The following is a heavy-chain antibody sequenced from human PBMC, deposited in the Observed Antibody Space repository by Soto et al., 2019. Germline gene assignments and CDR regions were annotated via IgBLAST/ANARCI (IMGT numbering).Heavy chain of an antibody. V-gene: IGHV1-8*01. CDR3: ARTRPGRYGDSNFDS. Sequence: QVQLVQSGAEVKKPGASVKVSCKASGYTFTSYDINWVRQATGQGLEWMGWMNPNSGNTGYAQKFQGRVTMTRNTSIRTAYMELRSLRSEDTGVYYCARTRPGRYGDSNFDSWGQGTLVTVSS. J-gene: IGHJ4*02. CDR1: GYTFTSYD. CDR2: MNPNSGNT. D-gene: IGHD4-17*01.